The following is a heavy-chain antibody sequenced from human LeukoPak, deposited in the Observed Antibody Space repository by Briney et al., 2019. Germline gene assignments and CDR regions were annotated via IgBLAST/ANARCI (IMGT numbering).Heavy chain of an antibody. CDR2: VYHSGST. J-gene: IGHJ4*02. Sequence: SGTLSLTCAVSGGSLSSSDWWSWVRQPPGKGLEWIGEVYHSGSTKHNPSLMSRVTISVDTSKNQFSLKLSSVTAADTAVYYCARHAPGPAYYFDYWGQGTLVTVSS. D-gene: IGHD1-14*01. V-gene: IGHV4-4*02. CDR1: GGSLSSSDW. CDR3: ARHAPGPAYYFDY.